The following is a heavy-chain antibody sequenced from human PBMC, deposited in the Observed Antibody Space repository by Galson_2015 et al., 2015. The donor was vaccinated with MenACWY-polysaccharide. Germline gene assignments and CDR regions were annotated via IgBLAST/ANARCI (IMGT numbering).Heavy chain of an antibody. D-gene: IGHD5-18*01. CDR2: IFHSGST. CDR3: ARACGYSYGFSCFDY. J-gene: IGHJ4*02. CDR1: GGSISSGGYS. Sequence: TLSLTCAVSGGSISSGGYSWSWIRQPPGKGLEWIGHIFHSGSTYYNPSLKRRVTISVDRSKNQFSLKLSSVTAADTAVYYCARACGYSYGFSCFDYWGQGSRVTVSS. V-gene: IGHV4-30-2*01.